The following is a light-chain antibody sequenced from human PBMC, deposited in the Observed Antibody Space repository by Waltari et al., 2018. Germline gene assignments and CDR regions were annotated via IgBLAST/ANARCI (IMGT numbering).Light chain of an antibody. Sequence: EIVLTHPPATLSLSPGERATLSCRASQSVSSFLAWYQQKPGQAPRLLIYDASTRATGIPARFSGSGSGTDFTLTISSLEPEDFAVYYCQQRSNSFTFGPGTKVDIK. V-gene: IGKV3-11*01. CDR1: QSVSSF. CDR2: DAS. CDR3: QQRSNSFT. J-gene: IGKJ3*01.